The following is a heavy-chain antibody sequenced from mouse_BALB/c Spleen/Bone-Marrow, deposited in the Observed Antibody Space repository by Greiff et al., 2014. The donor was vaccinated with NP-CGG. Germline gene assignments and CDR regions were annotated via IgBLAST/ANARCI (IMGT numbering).Heavy chain of an antibody. V-gene: IGHV5-4*02. Sequence: EVNLVESGGDLVKPGGSLKLSCTASGFTFSDYYMYWVRQTPERRLEWVATISDGGIYTYYPDSVKGRFTISRDNAKNNLYLQMSSLKSEDTAMYYCARSGEKYGALDYSGQGTSVTVSS. CDR1: GFTFSDYY. J-gene: IGHJ4*01. D-gene: IGHD1-1*02. CDR3: ARSGEKYGALDY. CDR2: ISDGGIYT.